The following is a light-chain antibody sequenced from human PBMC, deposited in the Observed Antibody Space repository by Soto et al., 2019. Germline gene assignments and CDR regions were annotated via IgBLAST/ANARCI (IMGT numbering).Light chain of an antibody. Sequence: DIQMTQSPSSLSASVGDRVAITCRASQGIGNYLAWYQQRPGKVPKLLIYAASTLQSGVPSRFSGSGSGTDFTLTISSLLPEDVATYYCQNLDSAAFTFGPGNKVDIK. V-gene: IGKV1-27*01. CDR2: AAS. CDR3: QNLDSAAFT. J-gene: IGKJ3*01. CDR1: QGIGNY.